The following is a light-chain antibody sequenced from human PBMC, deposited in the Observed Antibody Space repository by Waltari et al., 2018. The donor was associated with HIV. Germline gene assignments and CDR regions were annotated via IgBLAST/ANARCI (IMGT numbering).Light chain of an antibody. CDR1: QSPLSTNGNTY. V-gene: IGKV2-28*01. CDR3: MQGLQTPWT. CDR2: LVS. Sequence: DIVMTQSPLSLPVTPGESASLSSRSLQSPLSTNGNTYFAWYLQKPGQSPQLLISLVSNRASGFPDRFSGSGSGADFTLTISRVEAEDVGVYYCMQGLQTPWTFGQGTKVEIK. J-gene: IGKJ1*01.